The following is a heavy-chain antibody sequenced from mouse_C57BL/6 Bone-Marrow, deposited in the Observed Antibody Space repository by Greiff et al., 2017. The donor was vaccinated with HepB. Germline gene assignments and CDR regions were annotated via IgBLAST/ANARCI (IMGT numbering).Heavy chain of an antibody. Sequence: QVQLQQSGAELARPGASVKLSCKASGYTFTSYVISWVKQRTGQGLEWIGEIYPRSGNTYYNEKFKGKATLTADKSSSTAYMELRSLTSEDSAVYFCARTGIYYDSYYYAMDYWGQGTSVTVSS. V-gene: IGHV1-81*01. CDR3: ARTGIYYDSYYYAMDY. D-gene: IGHD2-4*01. CDR2: IYPRSGNT. J-gene: IGHJ4*01. CDR1: GYTFTSYV.